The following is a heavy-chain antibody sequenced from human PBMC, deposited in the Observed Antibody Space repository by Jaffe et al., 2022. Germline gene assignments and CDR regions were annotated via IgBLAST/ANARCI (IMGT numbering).Heavy chain of an antibody. CDR2: IYYSGST. CDR3: ARVVVVIANYFDY. J-gene: IGHJ4*02. V-gene: IGHV4-39*01. D-gene: IGHD2-21*01. CDR1: GGSISSSSYY. Sequence: QLQLQESGPGLVKPSETLSLTCTVSGGSISSSSYYWGWIRQPPGKGLEWIGSIYYSGSTYYNPSLKSRVTISVDTSKNQFSLKLSSVTAADTAVYYCARVVVVIANYFDYWGQGTLVTVSS.